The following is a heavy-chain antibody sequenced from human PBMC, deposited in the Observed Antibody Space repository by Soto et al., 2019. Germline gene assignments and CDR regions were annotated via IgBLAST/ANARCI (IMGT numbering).Heavy chain of an antibody. CDR2: ISYDGSNK. CDR1: GFTFSSYG. Sequence: QVQLVESGGGVVQPGRSLRLSCAASGFTFSSYGMHWVRQAPGKGLEWVAVISYDGSNKYYADSVKGRFTISRDNSKNTLYRQMNSLRAGDTAVYYCAKDSRIVVVTAPYDYWGQGTLVTVSS. CDR3: AKDSRIVVVTAPYDY. D-gene: IGHD2-21*02. J-gene: IGHJ4*02. V-gene: IGHV3-30*18.